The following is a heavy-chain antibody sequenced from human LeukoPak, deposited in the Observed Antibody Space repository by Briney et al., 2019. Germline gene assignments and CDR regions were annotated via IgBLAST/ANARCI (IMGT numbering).Heavy chain of an antibody. CDR3: ARTGYSGYGDAFDI. CDR1: GGSISSSSYY. CDR2: IYYSGST. Sequence: NPSETLSLTCTVSGGSISSSSYYWSWIRQPPGKGLEWIGYIYYSGSTNYNPSLKSRVTISVDTSKNQFSLKLSSVTAADTAVYYCARTGYSGYGDAFDIWGQGTMVTVSS. J-gene: IGHJ3*02. V-gene: IGHV4-61*01. D-gene: IGHD5-12*01.